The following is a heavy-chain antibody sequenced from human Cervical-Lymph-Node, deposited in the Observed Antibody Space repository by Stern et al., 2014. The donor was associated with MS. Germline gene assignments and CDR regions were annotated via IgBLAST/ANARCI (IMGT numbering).Heavy chain of an antibody. J-gene: IGHJ6*02. CDR2: ISSSSYNI. V-gene: IGHV3-48*02. D-gene: IGHD3-10*02. CDR3: ARAPMLPTLDV. Sequence: EVQLGESGGGLVQPGGSLRLSCAASGFNIRDFGMNWVRQAPGKGLEWISYISSSSYNIKYADSVKGRFTISRDNAKNSLYLQMNSLRDDDTGLYYCARAPMLPTLDVWGQGASVTVFS. CDR1: GFNIRDFG.